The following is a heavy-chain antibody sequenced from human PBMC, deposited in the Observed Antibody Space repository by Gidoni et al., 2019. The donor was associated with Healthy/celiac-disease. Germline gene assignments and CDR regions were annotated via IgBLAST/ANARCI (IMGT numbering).Heavy chain of an antibody. Sequence: QVQLQQWGTGLLKTSKTLSLTCAVYGGSFSGYYWSWLRQPPGKGLEWIGEITHGGSTNYNPSLKSRVTISVDTSKNQFSLKLLSVTAADTAVYYCARGRSFGGGRSNVWGQGTTVTVSS. D-gene: IGHD3-10*01. V-gene: IGHV4-34*01. CDR1: GGSFSGYY. CDR3: ARGRSFGGGRSNV. J-gene: IGHJ6*02. CDR2: ITHGGST.